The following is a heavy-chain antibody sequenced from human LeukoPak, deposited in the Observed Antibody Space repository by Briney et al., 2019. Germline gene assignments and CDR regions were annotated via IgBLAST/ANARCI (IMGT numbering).Heavy chain of an antibody. V-gene: IGHV3-30*18. Sequence: GGSLRLSCAASGFTFSSYGMHWVRQAPGKGLEWVAVISYDGSNKYYADSVKGRFTISRDNSKNTLYVQMNSLRAEDTAVYYCAKDGGYYDILTGYYPTYYFDNWGQGTLVTVSS. CDR3: AKDGGYYDILTGYYPTYYFDN. CDR1: GFTFSSYG. CDR2: ISYDGSNK. J-gene: IGHJ4*02. D-gene: IGHD3-9*01.